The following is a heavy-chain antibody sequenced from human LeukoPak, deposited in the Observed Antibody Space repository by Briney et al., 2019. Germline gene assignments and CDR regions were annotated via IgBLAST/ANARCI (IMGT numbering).Heavy chain of an antibody. CDR2: IYPGDSDT. Sequence: GESLMVSCKGSGYSFTNYWIAWVRQMPGKGLEWMGIIYPGDSDTRYSPSFQGQVTISADKSISTAYLQWSSLKASDIAMYYCARYECTTTTCSGYFDYWGQGTLVTVSS. CDR1: GYSFTNYW. D-gene: IGHD2-2*01. V-gene: IGHV5-51*01. CDR3: ARYECTTTTCSGYFDY. J-gene: IGHJ4*02.